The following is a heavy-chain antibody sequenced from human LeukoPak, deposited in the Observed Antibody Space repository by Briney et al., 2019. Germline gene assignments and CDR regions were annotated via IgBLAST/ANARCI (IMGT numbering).Heavy chain of an antibody. CDR1: GLTFSDYY. CDR2: ISSSGSTI. CDR3: ARDRGYCGGDCYRYNWFDP. D-gene: IGHD2-21*02. J-gene: IGHJ5*02. V-gene: IGHV3-11*01. Sequence: GGSLRLSCAASGLTFSDYYMSWIRQAPGKGLEWVSYISSSGSTIYYAASVKGRFTISRDNAKNSLYLQMNSLRAEDTAVYYCARDRGYCGGDCYRYNWFDPWGQGTLVTVSS.